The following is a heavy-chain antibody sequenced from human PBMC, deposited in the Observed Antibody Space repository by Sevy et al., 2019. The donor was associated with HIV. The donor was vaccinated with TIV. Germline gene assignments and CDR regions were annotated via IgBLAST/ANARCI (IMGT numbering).Heavy chain of an antibody. V-gene: IGHV3-30*18. J-gene: IGHJ6*02. CDR1: GFTFSSYG. Sequence: GGSLRLSCAAPGFTFSSYGMHWVRQAPGKGLEWVAVISYDGSNKYYADSVKGRFTISRDNSKNTLYLQMNSLRAEDTAVYYCAKEDREGCSGGSCYSGILSDYYYYGMDVWGQGTTVTVSS. CDR3: AKEDREGCSGGSCYSGILSDYYYYGMDV. D-gene: IGHD2-15*01. CDR2: ISYDGSNK.